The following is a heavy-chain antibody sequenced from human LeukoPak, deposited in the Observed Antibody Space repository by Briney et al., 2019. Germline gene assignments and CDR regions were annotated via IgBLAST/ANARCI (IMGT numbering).Heavy chain of an antibody. V-gene: IGHV3-74*01. CDR3: TRVSYYYGSGSYRPTAVYYFDY. CDR2: INSDGSST. J-gene: IGHJ4*02. Sequence: GGSLRLSCAASGFTFSSYWMHWVRQAPGKGLVWVSRINSDGSSTSYADSVKGRFTISRDNAKNTLYLQMNSLRAEDTAVYYCTRVSYYYGSGSYRPTAVYYFDYWGQGTLVTVSS. D-gene: IGHD3-10*01. CDR1: GFTFSSYW.